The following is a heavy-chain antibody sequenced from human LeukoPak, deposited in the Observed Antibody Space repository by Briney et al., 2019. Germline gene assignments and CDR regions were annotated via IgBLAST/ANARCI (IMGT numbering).Heavy chain of an antibody. V-gene: IGHV1-2*06. CDR2: INPNSGGT. J-gene: IGHJ4*02. CDR3: ARDMVSGGSYSTRFDY. D-gene: IGHD1-26*01. CDR1: GYTFTGYQ. Sequence: ASVKVSCKGSGYTFTGYQIHWVRQAPGQGLEWMGRINPNSGGTNYAQKLQGRVTMTRDTSISTAYMELSGLTSDDTAVYYCARDMVSGGSYSTRFDYWGQGTLVTVSS.